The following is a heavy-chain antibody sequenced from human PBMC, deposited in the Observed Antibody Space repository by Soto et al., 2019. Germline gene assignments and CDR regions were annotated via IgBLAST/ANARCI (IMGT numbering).Heavy chain of an antibody. CDR1: GGFFSGYY. V-gene: IGHV4-34*01. Sequence: ASETLSLTCAAYGGFFSGYYWSWIRQPPGKGLEWIGEINHSGSTNYNPSLKSRVTISVDTSKNQFSLKLSSVTAADTAVYYCARHGDSSSWNGVGMDVWGQGTTVTVSS. CDR3: ARHGDSSSWNGVGMDV. D-gene: IGHD6-13*01. J-gene: IGHJ6*02. CDR2: INHSGST.